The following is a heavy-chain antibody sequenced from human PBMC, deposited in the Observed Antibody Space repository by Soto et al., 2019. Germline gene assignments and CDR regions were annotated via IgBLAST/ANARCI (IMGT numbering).Heavy chain of an antibody. D-gene: IGHD2-15*01. CDR3: AHNLGYCSGGSCPKGAFDI. J-gene: IGHJ3*02. Sequence: SGPTLVKPTQTLTLTCTFSGFSLSTSGVGVGWIRQPPGKALEWLALIYWDDDKRYSPSLKSRLTITKDTSKNQVVLTMTNMDPVDTATYYCAHNLGYCSGGSCPKGAFDIWGQGTMVTVSS. CDR1: GFSLSTSGVG. CDR2: IYWDDDK. V-gene: IGHV2-5*02.